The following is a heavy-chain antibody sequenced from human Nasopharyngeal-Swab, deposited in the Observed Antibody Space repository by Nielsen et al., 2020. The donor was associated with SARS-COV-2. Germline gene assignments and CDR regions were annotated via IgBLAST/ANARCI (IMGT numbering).Heavy chain of an antibody. Sequence: SVKVSCKASGDTFTTYAISWVRQAPGQGLEWMGGIIPILDITNYAQKFQGRVTITADKSTSTAYMELSSLRSEDTAVYYCARDPLGYSYEDYWGQGTLVTVSS. J-gene: IGHJ4*02. CDR1: GDTFTTYA. CDR2: IIPILDIT. D-gene: IGHD5-18*01. CDR3: ARDPLGYSYEDY. V-gene: IGHV1-69*10.